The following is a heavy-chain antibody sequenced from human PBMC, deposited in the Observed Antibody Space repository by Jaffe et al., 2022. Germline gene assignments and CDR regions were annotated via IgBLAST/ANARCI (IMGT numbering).Heavy chain of an antibody. V-gene: IGHV4-38-2*02. J-gene: IGHJ4*02. Sequence: QVQLQESGPGLVKPSETLSLTCAVSGYSISSGYYWGWIRQPPGKGLEWIGSIYHSGSTYYNPSLKSRVTISVDTSKNQFSLKLSSVTAADTAVYYCARDMRYFDWLLFDYWGQGTLVTVSS. CDR1: GYSISSGYY. CDR3: ARDMRYFDWLLFDY. D-gene: IGHD3-9*01. CDR2: IYHSGST.